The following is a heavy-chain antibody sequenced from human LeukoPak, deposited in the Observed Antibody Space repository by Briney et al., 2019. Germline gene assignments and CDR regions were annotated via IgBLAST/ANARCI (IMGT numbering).Heavy chain of an antibody. J-gene: IGHJ4*02. CDR2: ISGSGGST. CDR1: GFTFSSYA. CDR3: AKDPVVRGIVGATSYFDY. D-gene: IGHD1-26*01. V-gene: IGHV3-23*01. Sequence: GGSLRLSCAASGFTFSSYAMSWVRQAPGKGLEWVSAISGSGGSTYYADSVKGRFTISRDNSKNTLYLQMNSLRAEDTAVYYCAKDPVVRGIVGATSYFDYWGQGTLVTVSS.